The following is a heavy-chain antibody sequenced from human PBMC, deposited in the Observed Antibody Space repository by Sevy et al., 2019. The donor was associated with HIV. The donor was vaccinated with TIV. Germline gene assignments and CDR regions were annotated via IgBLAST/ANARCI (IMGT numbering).Heavy chain of an antibody. CDR2: IRSKANSYAT. D-gene: IGHD2-8*02. J-gene: IGHJ4*02. CDR1: GFTFSGSA. Sequence: GGSLRLSCAASGFTFSGSAMHWVRQASGKGLEWVGRIRSKANSYATAYAASVKGRFTISRDDSKNTAYLQMNSLKTEDTAVYYCTTRGGVSVSATAYWGQGPLVTVSS. CDR3: TTRGGVSVSATAY. V-gene: IGHV3-73*01.